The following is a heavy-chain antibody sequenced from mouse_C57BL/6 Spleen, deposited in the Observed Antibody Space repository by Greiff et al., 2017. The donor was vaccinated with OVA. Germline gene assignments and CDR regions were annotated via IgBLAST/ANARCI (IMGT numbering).Heavy chain of an antibody. Sequence: QVQLQQPGAELVMPGASVKLSCKASGYTFTSYWMHWVKQRPGQGLEWIGEIDPSASYTNYNQKFKGKSTLTVDKSSSTAYMQLSSLTSEDSAVYYCARRNDYDEFAYWGQGTLVTVSA. J-gene: IGHJ3*01. V-gene: IGHV1-69*01. CDR3: ARRNDYDEFAY. D-gene: IGHD2-4*01. CDR2: IDPSASYT. CDR1: GYTFTSYW.